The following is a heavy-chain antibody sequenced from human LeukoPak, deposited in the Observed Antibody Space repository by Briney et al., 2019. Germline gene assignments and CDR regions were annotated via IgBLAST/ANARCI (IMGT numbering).Heavy chain of an antibody. CDR3: QIPAADKSEDY. CDR1: GGTFSSYA. J-gene: IGHJ4*02. V-gene: IGHV1-69*13. CDR2: IIPIFGTA. D-gene: IGHD2-2*01. Sequence: VASVKVSCKASGGTFSSYAISWVRQAPGQGLEWMGGIIPIFGTANYAQKFQGRVTITADESTSTAYMGLSSLRSEDTAVYYCQIPAADKSEDYWGQGTLVTVSS.